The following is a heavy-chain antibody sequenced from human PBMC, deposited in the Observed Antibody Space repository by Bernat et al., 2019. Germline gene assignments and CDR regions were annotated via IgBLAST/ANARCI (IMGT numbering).Heavy chain of an antibody. J-gene: IGHJ4*02. Sequence: QVQLQESGPGLVKPSQTLSLTCTVSGGSISSGDYYWSWIRQPPGKGLEWIGYIYYSGSTYYNPSLKSRVTISVDTSKNQFSLKLSSVTAADTAVYYCARGLDIVATITSAAFVFDYWGQGTLVTVSS. CDR2: IYYSGST. CDR3: ARGLDIVATITSAAFVFDY. V-gene: IGHV4-30-4*01. D-gene: IGHD5-12*01. CDR1: GGSISSGDYY.